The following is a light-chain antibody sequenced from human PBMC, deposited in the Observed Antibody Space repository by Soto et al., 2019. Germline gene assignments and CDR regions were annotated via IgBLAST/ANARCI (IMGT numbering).Light chain of an antibody. CDR3: QQYGDSPLT. V-gene: IGKV3-20*01. J-gene: IGKJ3*01. CDR2: AAS. CDR1: QSVTINS. Sequence: EILLTQSPTTLSLSPGXGVTLSCRASQSVTINSLAWYQQKPGQAPRLLIYAASTRATAVPDRFTGSGSGTDFALTISRLEPEDFAVYYCQQYGDSPLTFGPGTKVDIK.